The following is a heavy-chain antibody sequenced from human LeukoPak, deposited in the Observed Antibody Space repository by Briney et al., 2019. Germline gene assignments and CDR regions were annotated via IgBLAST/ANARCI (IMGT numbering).Heavy chain of an antibody. Sequence: GGSLRLSCAASGFTFSSSATSWVRQAPGKGLYWVSAISGSGTGTYYADSVKGRFTISRDNSKNTLYLQMNSLRAEDTAVYYCAKEGGTGTRFDYWGQGTLVTVSS. CDR3: AKEGGTGTRFDY. V-gene: IGHV3-23*01. CDR2: ISGSGTGT. CDR1: GFTFSSSA. D-gene: IGHD1-7*01. J-gene: IGHJ4*02.